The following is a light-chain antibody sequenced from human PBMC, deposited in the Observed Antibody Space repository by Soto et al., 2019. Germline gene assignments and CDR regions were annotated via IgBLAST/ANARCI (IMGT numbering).Light chain of an antibody. J-gene: IGKJ1*01. V-gene: IGKV1-5*01. CDR3: QQYDPFLWT. Sequence: DIQMTQSPSTLSASVGDRVTITCRASQSIDNWLAWYQQKPGKAPKLLIYDASRLASGVPSRFSGSGSGTHFTLTITGLQPDDVACYYGQQYDPFLWTFGPGTRVVIK. CDR1: QSIDNW. CDR2: DAS.